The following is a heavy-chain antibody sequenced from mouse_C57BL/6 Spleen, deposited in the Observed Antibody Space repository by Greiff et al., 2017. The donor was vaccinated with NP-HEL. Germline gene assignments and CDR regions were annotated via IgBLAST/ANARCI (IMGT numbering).Heavy chain of an antibody. D-gene: IGHD2-4*01. CDR3: ARDGEYDYDYFDY. J-gene: IGHJ2*01. CDR2: ISDGGSYT. Sequence: EVKLMESGGGLVKPGGSLKLSCAASGFTFSSYAMSWVRQTPEKRLAWVATISDGGSYTYYPDNVKGRFTISRDNAKNNLYLQMSHLKSEDTAMYYCARDGEYDYDYFDYWGQGTTLTVSS. CDR1: GFTFSSYA. V-gene: IGHV5-4*01.